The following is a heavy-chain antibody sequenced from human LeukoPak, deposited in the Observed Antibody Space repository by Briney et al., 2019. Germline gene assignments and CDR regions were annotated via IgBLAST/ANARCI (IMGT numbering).Heavy chain of an antibody. CDR2: INHSGST. J-gene: IGHJ6*03. Sequence: SETLSLTCAVYVGSFSGYYWSWIRQPPGQGLEWIGEINHSGSTNYNSSLKSRVTISVDTSKNQFSLKLSSVTAADTAVYYCARGYYGSGSHCCHMDVWGKGTTITVS. D-gene: IGHD3-10*01. V-gene: IGHV4-34*01. CDR3: ARGYYGSGSHCCHMDV. CDR1: VGSFSGYY.